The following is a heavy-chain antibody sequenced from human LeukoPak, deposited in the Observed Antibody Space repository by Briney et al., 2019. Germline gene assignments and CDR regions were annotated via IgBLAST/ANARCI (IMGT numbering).Heavy chain of an antibody. D-gene: IGHD3-16*02. Sequence: GASVKVSCKASGYTFTGYYMHWVRQAPGQGLEWMGWINPNSGGTNYAQKFQGRVTMTRDTSISTAYMELSRLRSDDTAVYYCARVLQYYDYVWGSYRHKSPVLYYMDVWGKGTTVTVSS. J-gene: IGHJ6*03. CDR1: GYTFTGYY. V-gene: IGHV1-2*02. CDR3: ARVLQYYDYVWGSYRHKSPVLYYMDV. CDR2: INPNSGGT.